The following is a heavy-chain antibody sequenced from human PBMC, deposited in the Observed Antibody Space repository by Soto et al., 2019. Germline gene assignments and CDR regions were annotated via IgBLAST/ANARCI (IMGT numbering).Heavy chain of an antibody. D-gene: IGHD3-10*01. Sequence: SETLSLTCAVPCNSIISSYWWSSVRQLPGKGLEWIGEIYHSGSTIYNPSLQSRVTLSVDKSKNEFSLKMSSVTDADTAVYYCSSKFGQLLADAFDIWGQGTMVT. CDR1: CNSIISSYW. V-gene: IGHV4-4*02. CDR2: IYHSGST. J-gene: IGHJ3*02. CDR3: SSKFGQLLADAFDI.